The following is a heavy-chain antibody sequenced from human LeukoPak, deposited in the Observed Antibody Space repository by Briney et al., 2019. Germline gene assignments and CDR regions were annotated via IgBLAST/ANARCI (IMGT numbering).Heavy chain of an antibody. CDR3: AIPGYCSSTSCLYYFDY. D-gene: IGHD2-2*03. CDR1: GGSISSGSYY. V-gene: IGHV4-39*01. CDR2: IYYSGST. J-gene: IGHJ4*02. Sequence: PSETLSFTCTVSGGSISSGSYYWGWIRQPPGKGLEWIGSIYYSGSTYYNPSLKSRVTISVDTSKNQFSLKLSSVTAADTAVYYCAIPGYCSSTSCLYYFDYWGQGTLVTVSS.